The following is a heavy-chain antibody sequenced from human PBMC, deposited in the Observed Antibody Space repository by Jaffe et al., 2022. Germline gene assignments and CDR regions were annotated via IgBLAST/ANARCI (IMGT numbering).Heavy chain of an antibody. D-gene: IGHD2-2*01. Sequence: QVQLVQSGAEVKKPGASVKVSCKASGYTFTGYYMHWVRQAPGQGLEWMGRINPNSGGTNYAQKFQGRVTMTRDTSISTAYMELSRLRSDDTAVYYCAREWDQLPHYSVWSEIDIWGQGTMVTVSS. V-gene: IGHV1-2*06. CDR3: AREWDQLPHYSVWSEIDI. J-gene: IGHJ3*02. CDR1: GYTFTGYY. CDR2: INPNSGGT.